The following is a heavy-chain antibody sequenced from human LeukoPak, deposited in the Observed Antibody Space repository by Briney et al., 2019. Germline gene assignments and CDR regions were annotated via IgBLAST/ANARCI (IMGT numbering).Heavy chain of an antibody. CDR1: GFTFSSYS. V-gene: IGHV3-21*01. CDR2: ISSSSSYI. J-gene: IGHJ4*02. CDR3: ARGISSSVDY. Sequence: GGSLRLSCAASGFTFSSYSTSWGRQAPGKGLEWVSSISSSSSYIYYADSVKGRFTISRDNAKNSLYLQMNSLRAEDTAVYYCARGISSSVDYWGQGTLITVSS. D-gene: IGHD6-6*01.